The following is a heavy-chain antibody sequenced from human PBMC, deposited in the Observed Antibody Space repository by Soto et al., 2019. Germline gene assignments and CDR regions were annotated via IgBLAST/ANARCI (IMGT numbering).Heavy chain of an antibody. CDR2: IIPIFGTA. J-gene: IGHJ5*02. CDR3: ARDPIGDSSGYYYLRFDP. V-gene: IGHV1-69*13. D-gene: IGHD3-22*01. Sequence: ASVKVSCKASGGTFSSYAISWVRQAPGQGLEWMGGIIPIFGTANYAQKFQGRVTIIADESTSTAYMELSSLRSEDTAVYYCARDPIGDSSGYYYLRFDPWGQGTLVTVSS. CDR1: GGTFSSYA.